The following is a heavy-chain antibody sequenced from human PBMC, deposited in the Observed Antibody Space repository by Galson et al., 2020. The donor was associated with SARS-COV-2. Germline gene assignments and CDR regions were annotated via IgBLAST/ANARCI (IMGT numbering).Heavy chain of an antibody. CDR1: GGSFSSSDYH. J-gene: IGHJ6*03. Sequence: SETLSLTCTVSGGSFSSSDYHWGWIRQPPGKGLEWIGSIYYSGSTYYNPSLRSRVTISVDTSNSQFSLKLSSVTAADTAVYYCARLHMGVVVPPAVEYSYYYMDVWGKGTTVTVSS. D-gene: IGHD2-2*01. V-gene: IGHV4-39*01. CDR3: ARLHMGVVVPPAVEYSYYYMDV. CDR2: IYYSGST.